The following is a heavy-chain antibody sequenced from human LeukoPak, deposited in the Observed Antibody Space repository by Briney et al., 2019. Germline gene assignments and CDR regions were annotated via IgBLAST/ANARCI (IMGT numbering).Heavy chain of an antibody. V-gene: IGHV4-39*07. CDR1: GGSISNGSYY. CDR3: ARDRDDPFGELSIDY. J-gene: IGHJ4*02. D-gene: IGHD3-10*01. Sequence: SETLSLTCTVSGGSISNGSYYWGWIRQPPGKGLEWIGSIYYTGSTYYNASLKSRVTISVDTSKNQFSLKLTSVTAADTAVYYCARDRDDPFGELSIDYWGQGTLVTVSS. CDR2: IYYTGST.